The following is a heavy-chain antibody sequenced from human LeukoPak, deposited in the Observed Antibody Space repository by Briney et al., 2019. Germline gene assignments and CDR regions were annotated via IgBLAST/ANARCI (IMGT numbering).Heavy chain of an antibody. V-gene: IGHV3-7*01. Sequence: GGSLRLSCAASGFTFSNAWMSWVRQAPGKGLEWVANIKQDGSEKYYVDSVKGRFTISRDNAKNSLYLQMNSLRAEDTAVYYCARERLATSDYWGQGTLVTVSS. CDR3: ARERLATSDY. D-gene: IGHD5-24*01. CDR2: IKQDGSEK. J-gene: IGHJ4*02. CDR1: GFTFSNAW.